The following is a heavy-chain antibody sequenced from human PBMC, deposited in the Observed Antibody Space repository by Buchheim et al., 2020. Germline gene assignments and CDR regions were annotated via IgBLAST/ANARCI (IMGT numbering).Heavy chain of an antibody. CDR1: GYTFTSYY. CDR3: ARDFGITMVRGVIMSGFDY. D-gene: IGHD3-10*01. J-gene: IGHJ4*02. Sequence: QVQLVQSGAEVKKPGASVKVSCKASGYTFTSYYMHWVRQAPGQGLEWMGIINPRGGSTSYAQKFQGRVTMTRDTSTSTVYMELSSLRSEDTAVYYCARDFGITMVRGVIMSGFDYWGQGTL. CDR2: INPRGGST. V-gene: IGHV1-46*01.